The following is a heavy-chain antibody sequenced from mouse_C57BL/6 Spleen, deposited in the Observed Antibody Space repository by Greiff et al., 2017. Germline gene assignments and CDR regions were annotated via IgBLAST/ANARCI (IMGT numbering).Heavy chain of an antibody. CDR2: IRNKANNHAT. J-gene: IGHJ4*01. CDR3: TRSPSYYSKGAMDY. CDR1: GFTFSDAW. Sequence: EVKLVESGGGLVQPGGSMKLSCAASGFTFSDAWMDWVRQSPEKGLEWVAEIRNKANNHATYYAESVKGRFTISRDDSKSSVYLQMNSLRAEDTGIYYCTRSPSYYSKGAMDYWGQGTSVTVSS. V-gene: IGHV6-6*01. D-gene: IGHD2-5*01.